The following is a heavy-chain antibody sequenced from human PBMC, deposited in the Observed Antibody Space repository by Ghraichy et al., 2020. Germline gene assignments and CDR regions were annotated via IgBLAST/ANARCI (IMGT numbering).Heavy chain of an antibody. V-gene: IGHV4-39*01. D-gene: IGHD1-26*01. CDR1: GGSISSGSYF. CDR3: ARRRGSYGLWYYYGMDV. CDR2: IYYSGSA. J-gene: IGHJ6*02. Sequence: ETLSLTCTVSGGSISSGSYFWGWIRQPPGKGLEWIGSIYYSGSAYYNPSLKSRVTISVDTSKNQFSLKLSSVTAADTAVYYCARRRGSYGLWYYYGMDVWGQGTTVTVSS.